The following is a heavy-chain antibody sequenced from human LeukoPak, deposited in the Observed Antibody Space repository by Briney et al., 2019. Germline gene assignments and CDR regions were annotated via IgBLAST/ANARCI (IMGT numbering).Heavy chain of an antibody. CDR1: GGSISSYY. CDR2: IYTSGST. D-gene: IGHD3-10*01. J-gene: IGHJ4*02. V-gene: IGHV4-4*07. Sequence: SETLSLTCTVSGGSISSYYWSWIRQPAGKGLEWIGRIYTSGSTNYNPSLKSRVTMSVDTSKNQFSLKLSSVTAADTAVYYCASTPPFGSYVDYWGQGTLVTVSS. CDR3: ASTPPFGSYVDY.